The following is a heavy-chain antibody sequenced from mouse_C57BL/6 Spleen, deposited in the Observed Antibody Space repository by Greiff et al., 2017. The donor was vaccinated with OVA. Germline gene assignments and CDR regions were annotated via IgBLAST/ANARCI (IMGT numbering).Heavy chain of an antibody. Sequence: VKLQQPGAELVRPGSSVKLSCKASGYTFTSYWMDWVKQRPGQGLEWIGNIYPSDSETHYNQKFKDKATLTVDKSSSTAYMQLSSLTSEDSAVYYCARRGSRGNYWGQGTTLTVSS. V-gene: IGHV1-61*01. CDR3: ARRGSRGNY. CDR1: GYTFTSYW. D-gene: IGHD1-1*02. J-gene: IGHJ2*01. CDR2: IYPSDSET.